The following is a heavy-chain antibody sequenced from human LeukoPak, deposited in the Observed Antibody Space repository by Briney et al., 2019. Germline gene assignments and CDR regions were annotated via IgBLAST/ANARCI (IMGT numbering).Heavy chain of an antibody. Sequence: PGGSLRPSCAASGFTFSSYAMHWVRQAPGKGLEWVAFIRYDGSNKYYADSVKGRFTISRDNSKNTLYLQMNSLRAEDTAVYYCAKDRQPLMVRGASIFDYWGQGTLVTVSS. CDR2: IRYDGSNK. CDR3: AKDRQPLMVRGASIFDY. J-gene: IGHJ4*02. D-gene: IGHD3-10*01. V-gene: IGHV3-30*02. CDR1: GFTFSSYA.